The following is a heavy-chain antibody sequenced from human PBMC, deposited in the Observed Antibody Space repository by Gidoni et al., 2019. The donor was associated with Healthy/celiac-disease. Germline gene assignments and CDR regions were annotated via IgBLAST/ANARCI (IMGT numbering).Heavy chain of an antibody. CDR2: ISSSSGYI. Sequence: EVQLVESGGGLVKPGGSLRLSCAASGFTFSSYSMNWVRQAPGKGLEWVSSISSSSGYIYYADAVKGRFTISRDNAKNSLYLQMNSLRAEDTAVYYGARDLCSSTSGYKGSYGDVFDIWGQGTMVTVSS. CDR1: GFTFSSYS. D-gene: IGHD2-2*02. J-gene: IGHJ3*02. CDR3: ARDLCSSTSGYKGSYGDVFDI. V-gene: IGHV3-21*01.